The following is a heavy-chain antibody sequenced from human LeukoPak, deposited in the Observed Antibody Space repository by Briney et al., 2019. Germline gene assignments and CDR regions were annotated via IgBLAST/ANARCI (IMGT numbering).Heavy chain of an antibody. CDR3: ASGGGWVFFN. CDR2: INQDGSEE. V-gene: IGHV3-7*01. Sequence: GGSLRLSCAASGFPFSSHWVSWFRQSPGKGLEWVAHINQDGSEEYYVDSVKGRFTISRDNARNSQFLQMNSLRTEDTAVYYCASGGGWVFFNWGQGTLVTVSS. CDR1: GFPFSSHW. D-gene: IGHD6-19*01. J-gene: IGHJ4*02.